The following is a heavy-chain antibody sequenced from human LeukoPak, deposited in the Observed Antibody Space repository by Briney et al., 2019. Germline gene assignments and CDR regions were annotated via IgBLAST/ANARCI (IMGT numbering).Heavy chain of an antibody. CDR3: AKALGVRGVFDY. CDR2: ISGSGGST. D-gene: IGHD3-10*01. V-gene: IGHV3-23*01. J-gene: IGHJ4*02. CDR1: GFTFSSYA. Sequence: SGGSLRLSCAASGFTFSSYAMSRVRQAPGKGLEWVSTISGSGGSTYYTDSVKGRFTISRDNSKNTLYLQMNSLRAEDTAVYYCAKALGVRGVFDYWGQGTLVTVSS.